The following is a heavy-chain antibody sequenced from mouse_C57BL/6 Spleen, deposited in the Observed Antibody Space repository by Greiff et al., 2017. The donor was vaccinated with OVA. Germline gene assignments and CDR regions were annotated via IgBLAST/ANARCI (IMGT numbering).Heavy chain of an antibody. CDR1: GYTFTSYW. D-gene: IGHD1-1*01. J-gene: IGHJ2*01. V-gene: IGHV1-59*01. CDR3: ASITTVVATKDY. CDR2: IDPSDSYT. Sequence: QVHVKQPGAELVRPGTSVKLSCKASGYTFTSYWMHWVKQRPGQGLEWIGVIDPSDSYTNYNQKFKGKATLTVDTSSSTAYMQLSSLTSEDSAVYYCASITTVVATKDYWGQGTTLTVSS.